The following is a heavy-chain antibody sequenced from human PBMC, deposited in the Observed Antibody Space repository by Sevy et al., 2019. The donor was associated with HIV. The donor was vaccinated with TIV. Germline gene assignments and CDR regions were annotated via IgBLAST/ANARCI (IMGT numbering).Heavy chain of an antibody. D-gene: IGHD6-19*01. Sequence: GGSLRLSCAASGFTVSTNYMSWDRQAPGKGLEWVSVISSGGDTYYADSVKGRFTISRDHSKNTLYLQMNSLGVDDTAVFYCARLSSAWYVSIDYWGQGTLVTVSS. J-gene: IGHJ4*02. V-gene: IGHV3-53*01. CDR1: GFTVSTNY. CDR2: ISSGGDT. CDR3: ARLSSAWYVSIDY.